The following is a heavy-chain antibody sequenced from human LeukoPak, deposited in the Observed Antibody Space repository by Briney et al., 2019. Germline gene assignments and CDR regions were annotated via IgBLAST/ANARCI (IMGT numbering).Heavy chain of an antibody. D-gene: IGHD1-1*01. CDR2: ISGSGGST. V-gene: IGHV3-23*01. Sequence: PGGSLRLSCAASGFTFSSYAMSWVRQAPGKGLEWVSAISGSGGSTYYADSVKGRFHIYRDNSKNTLYLQMNSLRAEDTAVYYCAKGTTGQTRIDAFDIWGQGTMVTVSS. CDR1: GFTFSSYA. J-gene: IGHJ3*02. CDR3: AKGTTGQTRIDAFDI.